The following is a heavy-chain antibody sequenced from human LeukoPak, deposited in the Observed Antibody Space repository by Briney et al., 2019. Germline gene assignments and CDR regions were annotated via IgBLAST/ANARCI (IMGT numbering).Heavy chain of an antibody. Sequence: SVKVSCKASGGTFSSYAFSWVRQAPGQGLEWMGGIIPIFGTANYAQKFQGRVTITADESMSSAYMELSSLSSEDTAVYYCARSKDLRLDDIYYWGQGTLVTVSS. CDR2: IIPIFGTA. CDR1: GGTFSSYA. CDR3: ARSKDLRLDDIYY. J-gene: IGHJ4*02. V-gene: IGHV1-69*13. D-gene: IGHD3-9*01.